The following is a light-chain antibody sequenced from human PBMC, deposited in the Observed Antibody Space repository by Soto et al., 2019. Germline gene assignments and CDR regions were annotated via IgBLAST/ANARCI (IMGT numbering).Light chain of an antibody. V-gene: IGKV4-1*01. J-gene: IGKJ1*01. CDR1: QNVLYSSNNKDY. CDR3: QQYYSTLGT. Sequence: DIVMTQSPDSMAVSLGERATINCKSSQNVLYSSNNKDYLAWYQQKPGQPPKLLIYWASTRESGVPDRFSGSGSGTHFTLTISSLQAEDVAVYYCQQYYSTLGTFGEGTKVEIK. CDR2: WAS.